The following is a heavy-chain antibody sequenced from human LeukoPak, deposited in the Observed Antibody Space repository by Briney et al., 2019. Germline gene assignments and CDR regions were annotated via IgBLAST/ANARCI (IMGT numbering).Heavy chain of an antibody. Sequence: PGGSQRLSCAASGFTFSSYAMSWVRQAPGKGLEWVSAISGSGGSTYYADSVKGRFTISRDNSKNTLYLQMNSLRAEDTAIYYCAKGWGAAAGSFDYWGQGTLVTVSS. CDR3: AKGWGAAAGSFDY. V-gene: IGHV3-23*01. CDR2: ISGSGGST. CDR1: GFTFSSYA. D-gene: IGHD6-13*01. J-gene: IGHJ4*02.